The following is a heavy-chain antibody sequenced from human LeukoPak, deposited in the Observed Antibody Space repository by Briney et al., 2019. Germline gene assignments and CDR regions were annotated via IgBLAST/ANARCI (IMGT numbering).Heavy chain of an antibody. CDR1: GDSITNSNYY. CDR2: IYSSVST. V-gene: IGHV4-39*01. Sequence: SETLSLTCTVSGDSITNSNYYWAWIRQPPGKGLEWIGSIYSSVSTYYNPSLKSRVTISVDTSKNQFSLRLSSVTAADTALYYCAYSGSYGHLGYWGQGIPVTVSS. CDR3: AYSGSYGHLGY. J-gene: IGHJ4*02. D-gene: IGHD1-26*01.